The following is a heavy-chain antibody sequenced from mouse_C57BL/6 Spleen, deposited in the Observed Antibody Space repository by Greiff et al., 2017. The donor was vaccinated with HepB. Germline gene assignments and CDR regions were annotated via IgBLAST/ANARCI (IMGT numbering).Heavy chain of an antibody. CDR2: IYPGSGST. CDR1: GYTFTSYW. J-gene: IGHJ3*01. V-gene: IGHV1-55*01. D-gene: IGHD1-1*01. Sequence: QVQLQQSGAELVKPGASVKMSCKASGYTFTSYWITWVKQRPGQGLEWIGDIYPGSGSTNYNEKFKSKATLTVYTSSSTAYMQLSSLTSEDSAVYYCARGDYGSFAYWGQGTLVTVSA. CDR3: ARGDYGSFAY.